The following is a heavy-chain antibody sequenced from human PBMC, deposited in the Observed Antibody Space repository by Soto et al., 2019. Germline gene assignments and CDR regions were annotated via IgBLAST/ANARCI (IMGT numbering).Heavy chain of an antibody. Sequence: GGSLRLSCAASGFPFSNYAMSWVRQAPGKGLDWVSAISGRGVSAYYADSVKGRFTISRDNSKNTLYLQMNSLRPEDTAVYYCAKRVPTVIEGYGMDVWGQGTSVTVSS. V-gene: IGHV3-23*01. D-gene: IGHD1-1*01. J-gene: IGHJ6*02. CDR3: AKRVPTVIEGYGMDV. CDR1: GFPFSNYA. CDR2: ISGRGVSA.